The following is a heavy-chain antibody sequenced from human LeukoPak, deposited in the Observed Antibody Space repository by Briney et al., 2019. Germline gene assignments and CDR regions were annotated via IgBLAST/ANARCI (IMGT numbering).Heavy chain of an antibody. CDR3: ARHSDSSSWFDSDYCYYGMDV. CDR2: IYYSGST. CDR1: GGSISSYY. D-gene: IGHD6-13*01. V-gene: IGHV4-59*08. J-gene: IGHJ6*02. Sequence: SSETLSLTCTVSGGSISSYYWSWIRQPPGKGLEWIGYIYYSGSTNYNPFLKSRVTISVDTSKNQFSLKLSSVTAADTAVYYCARHSDSSSWFDSDYCYYGMDVWGQGTTVTVSS.